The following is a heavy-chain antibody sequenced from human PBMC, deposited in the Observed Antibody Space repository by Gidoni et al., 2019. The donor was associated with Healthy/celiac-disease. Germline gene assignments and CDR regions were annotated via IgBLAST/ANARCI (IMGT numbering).Heavy chain of an antibody. D-gene: IGHD3-22*01. CDR3: ASYYYDSSGYYYDLPDAFDI. CDR1: GGTFSSYA. CDR2: IIPIFGTA. Sequence: QVQLVQSGAEVKKPGSSVKVSCKASGGTFSSYAISWVRQAPGQGLEWMGGIIPIFGTANYAQKFQGRVTITADKSTSTAYMELSSLRSEDTAVYYCASYYYDSSGYYYDLPDAFDIWGQGTMVTVSS. J-gene: IGHJ3*02. V-gene: IGHV1-69*06.